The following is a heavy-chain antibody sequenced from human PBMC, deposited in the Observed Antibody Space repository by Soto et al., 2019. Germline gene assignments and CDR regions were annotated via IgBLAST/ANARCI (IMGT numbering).Heavy chain of an antibody. CDR1: GGSFSGYY. D-gene: IGHD4-17*01. CDR3: ARGGNTVTPDY. J-gene: IGHJ4*02. Sequence: SETLSLTCAVYGGSFSGYYWSWIRQPPGKGLEWIGEINHSGSTNYNPSLKSRVTISVDTSKNQFSLKLSSVTAADTAVYYCARGGNTVTPDYWGQGTLVTVPS. CDR2: INHSGST. V-gene: IGHV4-34*01.